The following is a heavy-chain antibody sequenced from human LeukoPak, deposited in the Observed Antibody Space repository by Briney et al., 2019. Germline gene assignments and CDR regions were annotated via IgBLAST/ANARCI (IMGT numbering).Heavy chain of an antibody. V-gene: IGHV4-31*03. Sequence: SQTLSLPCTVSGGSNSIGGYYWSWIRQHPGKGLEWIGYIYYSGSTYYNPYLKSRITISVDTSKNQFSLKLSSVTAADTAVYYCARDPVYGGNSQHPIDAFDIWGEGTMVTVSS. CDR2: IYYSGST. D-gene: IGHD4-23*01. CDR1: GGSNSIGGYY. J-gene: IGHJ3*02. CDR3: ARDPVYGGNSQHPIDAFDI.